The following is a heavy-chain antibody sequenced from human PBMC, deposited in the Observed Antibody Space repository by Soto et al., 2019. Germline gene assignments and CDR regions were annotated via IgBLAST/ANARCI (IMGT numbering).Heavy chain of an antibody. D-gene: IGHD6-19*01. V-gene: IGHV3-23*01. CDR3: AKDLNGWYRFDDGMDV. CDR1: GFTFSSYA. CDR2: ISGSGGST. Sequence: GGSLRLSCAASGFTFSSYAMSWVRQAPGKGLEWVSAISGSGGSTYYADSVKGRFTISRDNSKNTLYLQMNSLRAEDTAVYYCAKDLNGWYRFDDGMDVWGQGTTVTVSS. J-gene: IGHJ6*02.